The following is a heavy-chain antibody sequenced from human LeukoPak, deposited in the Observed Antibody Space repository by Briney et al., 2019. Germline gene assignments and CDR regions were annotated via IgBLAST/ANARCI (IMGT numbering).Heavy chain of an antibody. CDR2: MTSSSSAI. Sequence: GGSLRLSCAASGFTFSSYNMNWVRQAPGKGLEWVSYMTSSSSAIYYADSVKGRFTISRDNAKNSLYLQMKSLRAEDTAVYYCASLSTSGSPDYWGQGTLVTVSS. CDR1: GFTFSSYN. D-gene: IGHD1-26*01. J-gene: IGHJ4*02. V-gene: IGHV3-48*01. CDR3: ASLSTSGSPDY.